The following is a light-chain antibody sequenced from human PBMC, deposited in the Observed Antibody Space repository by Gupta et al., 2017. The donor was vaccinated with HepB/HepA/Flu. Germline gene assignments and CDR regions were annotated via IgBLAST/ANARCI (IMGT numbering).Light chain of an antibody. CDR3: QQSNNTPFT. J-gene: IGKJ4*01. CDR1: QSIITY. V-gene: IGKV1-39*01. CDR2: AAS. Sequence: DINMTQSPSSLSASVGDRISITCRASQSIITYLNWYQQKPGKAPKLLIYAASSWQSGVPSRFSGSGSGTDFTLTISSLQPEDFATYYCQQSNNTPFTFGRGTKVDIK.